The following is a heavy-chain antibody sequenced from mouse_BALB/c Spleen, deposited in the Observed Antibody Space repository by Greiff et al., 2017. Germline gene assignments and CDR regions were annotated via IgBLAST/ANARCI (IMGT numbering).Heavy chain of an antibody. V-gene: IGHV3-2*02. CDR1: GYSITSDYA. J-gene: IGHJ4*01. CDR2: ISYSGST. D-gene: IGHD3-1*01. Sequence: EVQLVESGPGLVKPSQSLSLTCTVTGYSITSDYAWNWIRQFPGNKLEWMGYISYSGSTSYNPSLKSRISITRDTSKNQFFLQLNSVTTEDTATYYCARRGLFYAMDYWGQGTSVTVSS. CDR3: ARRGLFYAMDY.